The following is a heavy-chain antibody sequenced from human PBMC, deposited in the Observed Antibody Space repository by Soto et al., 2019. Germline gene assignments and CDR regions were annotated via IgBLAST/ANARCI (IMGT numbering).Heavy chain of an antibody. CDR3: AHRVLRTVFGLVTTTAIYFDF. CDR1: GFSLTTSGVG. D-gene: IGHD3-3*01. CDR2: IYWDDDK. Sequence: QITLNESGPTQVKPRQTLTLTCTFSGFSLTTSGVGVGWIRQSPGKAPEWLALIYWDDDKRYSPSLKSRPTITKDTSKNLVVLKMADLDPADTATYYCAHRVLRTVFGLVTTTAIYFDFWGHGTPVAVS. J-gene: IGHJ4*01. V-gene: IGHV2-5*02.